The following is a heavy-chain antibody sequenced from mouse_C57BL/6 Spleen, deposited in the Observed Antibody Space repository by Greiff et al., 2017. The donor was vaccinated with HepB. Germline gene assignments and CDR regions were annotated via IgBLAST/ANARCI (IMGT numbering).Heavy chain of an antibody. D-gene: IGHD1-1*01. J-gene: IGHJ4*01. CDR2: LRLKSYNYAT. V-gene: IGHV6-3*01. Sequence: EVQLQESGGGLVQPGGSMKLSCVASGFTFSNYWMNWVRQSPEKGLEWVAQLRLKSYNYATHYAETVKGRFNISRDDSKSSVYLQMNNLRAEDTGIYYWKEVMTTVAESPWYAMDYWGEGTSVTVSS. CDR1: GFTFSNYW. CDR3: KEVMTTVAESPWYAMDY.